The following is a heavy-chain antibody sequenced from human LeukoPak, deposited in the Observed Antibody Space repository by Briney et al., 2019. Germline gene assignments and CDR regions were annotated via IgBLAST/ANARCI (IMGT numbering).Heavy chain of an antibody. J-gene: IGHJ4*02. V-gene: IGHV4-39*02. Sequence: SETLSLTCTVSGDSIGRSTYYWAWIRQPPGKGLEWIGSVYYGRSPYFNPSLESRATISVDTSKNHFSLKMSSVTAADTAVYYCARSSGTGTFSYWGQGTLVTVSS. CDR1: GDSIGRSTYY. CDR3: ARSSGTGTFSY. CDR2: VYYGRSP. D-gene: IGHD6-25*01.